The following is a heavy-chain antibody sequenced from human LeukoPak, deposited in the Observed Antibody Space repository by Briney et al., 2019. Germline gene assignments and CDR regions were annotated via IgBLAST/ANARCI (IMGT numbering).Heavy chain of an antibody. D-gene: IGHD3-9*01. CDR1: GGSISSGDYY. CDR3: AREGYFDGAFDI. Sequence: SQPLSLTCTVSGGSISSGDYYWSWIRQPPGKGLEWIGYIYYSGSTYYNPSLQSRVTISVDTSKNQFSLKLSSVTAADTAVYYCAREGYFDGAFDIWGQGTMVTVSS. V-gene: IGHV4-30-4*01. CDR2: IYYSGST. J-gene: IGHJ3*02.